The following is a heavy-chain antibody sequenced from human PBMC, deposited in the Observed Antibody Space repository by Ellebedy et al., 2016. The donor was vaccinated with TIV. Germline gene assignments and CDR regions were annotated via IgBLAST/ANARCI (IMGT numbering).Heavy chain of an antibody. CDR2: ISAYNGNT. Sequence: AASVKVSCKASGGTFSSYAISWVRQAPGQGLEWMGWISAYNGNTNYAQKLQGRVTMTTETSTSTAYMELRSLRSDDTAVYYCARDPSVPAAMGGGRYWFDPWGQGTLVTVSS. J-gene: IGHJ5*02. CDR3: ARDPSVPAAMGGGRYWFDP. V-gene: IGHV1-18*01. D-gene: IGHD2-2*01. CDR1: GGTFSSYA.